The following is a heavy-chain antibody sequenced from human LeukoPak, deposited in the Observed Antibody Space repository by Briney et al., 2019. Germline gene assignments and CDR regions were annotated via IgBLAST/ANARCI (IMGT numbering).Heavy chain of an antibody. D-gene: IGHD3-22*01. CDR2: ISGSGGST. CDR1: GFTFSSYA. V-gene: IGHV3-23*01. CDR3: AKARTYDSSGPSLYYFDY. Sequence: GGSLRLSCAASGFTFSSYAMSWVRQAPGKGLEWVSAISGSGGSTYYADSVKGRFTISRDNSKNTLYLQMNSLRAEDTAVYYCAKARTYDSSGPSLYYFDYWGQGTLVTVSS. J-gene: IGHJ4*02.